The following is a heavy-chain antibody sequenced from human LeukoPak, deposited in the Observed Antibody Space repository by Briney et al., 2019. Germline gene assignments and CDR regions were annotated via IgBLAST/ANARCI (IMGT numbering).Heavy chain of an antibody. CDR1: AFTFSDYY. J-gene: IGHJ4*02. CDR3: ARTANWGPPGY. D-gene: IGHD7-27*01. Sequence: GRSLRLSCAASAFTFSDYYMSWIRQAPGEGLEWVSYISSSGSTIYYAVYVKGRFTISRDNAKNSLYLQMNSLRAEDTAVYYCARTANWGPPGYWGQGTLVTVSS. CDR2: ISSSGSTI. V-gene: IGHV3-11*01.